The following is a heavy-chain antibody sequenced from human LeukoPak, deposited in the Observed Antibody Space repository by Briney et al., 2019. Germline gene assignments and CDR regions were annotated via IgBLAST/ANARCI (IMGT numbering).Heavy chain of an antibody. V-gene: IGHV3-23*01. J-gene: IGHJ4*02. CDR1: GFTFSSYA. CDR2: ISDNGGST. Sequence: PGGSLRLSCAASGFTFSSYAMSWVRQAPGKGLEWVSGISDNGGSTNYADSVKGRFTISRDNSKNTLYLQLNSLRAEDTAVYYCAKDGHWRPAADWGQGTLVTVSS. CDR3: AKDGHWRPAAD. D-gene: IGHD2-2*01.